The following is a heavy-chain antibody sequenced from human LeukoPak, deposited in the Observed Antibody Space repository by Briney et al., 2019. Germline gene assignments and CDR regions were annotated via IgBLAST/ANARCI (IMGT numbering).Heavy chain of an antibody. CDR1: GDSISSSSYY. V-gene: IGHV4-39*07. Sequence: SETLSLTCTVSGDSISSSSYYWGWIRQPPGKGLECIGSIHYSGSTYYNPSLKSRVTLSVDTSKNQFSLKLSSVTAADTAVYYCARDATKNGAFDIWGQGTMVTVSS. CDR2: IHYSGST. D-gene: IGHD2-8*01. CDR3: ARDATKNGAFDI. J-gene: IGHJ3*02.